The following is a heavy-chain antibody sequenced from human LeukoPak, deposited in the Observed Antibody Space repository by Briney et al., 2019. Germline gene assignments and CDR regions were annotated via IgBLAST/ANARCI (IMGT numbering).Heavy chain of an antibody. CDR1: GDSISSSSYY. D-gene: IGHD6-19*01. CDR3: AREREQWLTAFDY. J-gene: IGHJ4*02. V-gene: IGHV4-39*07. Sequence: SETLSLTCTVSGDSISSSSYYWGWIRQPPGKGLEWIGSIYYSGSTYYNPSLKSRVTISVDTSKNQFSLKLSSVTAADTAVYYCAREREQWLTAFDYWGQGTLVTVSS. CDR2: IYYSGST.